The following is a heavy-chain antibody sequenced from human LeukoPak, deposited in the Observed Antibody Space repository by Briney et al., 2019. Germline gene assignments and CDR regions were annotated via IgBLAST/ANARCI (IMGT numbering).Heavy chain of an antibody. V-gene: IGHV3-64D*06. J-gene: IGHJ4*02. CDR3: AKCGNGYYIDY. Sequence: PGGSLRLSCSASGFTFNDYAMHWVRQAPGKGLEYVSAIRSDGYSAYYGDSVKGRFATSRDNPKNTLYLQMSSLRPEDTAVYYCAKCGNGYYIDYWGQGTLVTVSS. D-gene: IGHD3-22*01. CDR1: GFTFNDYA. CDR2: IRSDGYSA.